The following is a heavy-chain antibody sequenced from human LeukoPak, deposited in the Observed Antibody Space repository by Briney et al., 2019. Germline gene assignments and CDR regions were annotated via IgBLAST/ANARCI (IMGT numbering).Heavy chain of an antibody. J-gene: IGHJ1*01. Sequence: GGSLRLSCEVSGFPVRSRYMTLVRQPPGKGLECVAVIYSGGTTYHIDSVKGRFTISRDISKSTMYLEMNNLRVEDTATYYCASFEGGPSDGRWGQGTLVIVSS. CDR2: IYSGGTT. CDR1: GFPVRSRY. CDR3: ASFEGGPSDGR. V-gene: IGHV3-53*01. D-gene: IGHD3-9*01.